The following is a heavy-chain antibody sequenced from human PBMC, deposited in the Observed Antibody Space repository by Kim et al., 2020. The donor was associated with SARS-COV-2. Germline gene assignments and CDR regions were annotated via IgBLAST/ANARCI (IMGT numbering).Heavy chain of an antibody. CDR2: ISGDGGST. CDR1: GFTFDDYA. D-gene: IGHD2-21*02. V-gene: IGHV3-43*02. Sequence: GGSLRLSCAASGFTFDDYAMHWVRQAPGKGLEWVSLISGDGGSTYYADSVKGRFTISRDNSKNSLYLQMNSLRTEDTALYYCAKDKSCGGDCYPYYYYYGIDVWGQGTTVIVSS. J-gene: IGHJ6*02. CDR3: AKDKSCGGDCYPYYYYYGIDV.